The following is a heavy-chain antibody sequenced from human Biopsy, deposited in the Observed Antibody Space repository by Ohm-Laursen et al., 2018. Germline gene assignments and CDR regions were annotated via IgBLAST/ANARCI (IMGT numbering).Heavy chain of an antibody. D-gene: IGHD3-3*01. CDR3: ATPFQYYDSWGGYPPFDH. V-gene: IGHV1-69*10. Sequence: AVKVSCNASGGTFSNYAISWVRQAPGEGLEWMGGIIAVSGLVNYAPKFQGRVSITADKSTTTAYMELSNLKSEDTAVYYCATPFQYYDSWGGYPPFDHWGQGTLVTVSS. CDR2: IIAVSGLV. J-gene: IGHJ4*02. CDR1: GGTFSNYA.